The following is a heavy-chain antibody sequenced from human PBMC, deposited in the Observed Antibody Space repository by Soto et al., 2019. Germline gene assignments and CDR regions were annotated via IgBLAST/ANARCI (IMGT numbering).Heavy chain of an antibody. CDR1: GGTFSSYT. D-gene: IGHD3-9*01. V-gene: IGHV1-69*02. CDR3: ASQAPGMGITTDAFDI. J-gene: IGHJ3*02. CDR2: IIPILGIA. Sequence: SVKVSCKASGGTFSSYTISWVRQAPGQGLEWMGRIIPILGIANYAQKFQGRVTITADKSTSTAYMELSSLRSEDTAVYYCASQAPGMGITTDAFDIWGQGTMVTVSS.